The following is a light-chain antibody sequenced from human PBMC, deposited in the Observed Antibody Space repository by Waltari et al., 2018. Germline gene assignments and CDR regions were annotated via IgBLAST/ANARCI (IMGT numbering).Light chain of an antibody. CDR1: QSVSRA. Sequence: IVSTQSPGSLSSSPGERLTLSCRARQSVSRALAWYQQKPGQAPRLLIFGASNRATVIPDRFSGSGSETDFSLTISRLEPEDFAVYYCQHYVRLPATFGRGTKVEIK. J-gene: IGKJ1*01. CDR3: QHYVRLPAT. V-gene: IGKV3-20*01. CDR2: GAS.